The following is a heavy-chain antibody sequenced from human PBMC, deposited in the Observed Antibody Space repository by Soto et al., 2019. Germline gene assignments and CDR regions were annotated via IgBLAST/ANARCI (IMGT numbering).Heavy chain of an antibody. Sequence: ASVKVSCKASGYTFTSYGISWVRQAPGQGLEWMGWISAYNGNTNYAQKLQGRVTMTTDTSTSTAYMELRSLRSDDTAVYYCARVEVPAAMLPYYYYMDVWGKGTTVTVSS. CDR2: ISAYNGNT. CDR3: ARVEVPAAMLPYYYYMDV. CDR1: GYTFTSYG. D-gene: IGHD2-2*01. V-gene: IGHV1-18*01. J-gene: IGHJ6*03.